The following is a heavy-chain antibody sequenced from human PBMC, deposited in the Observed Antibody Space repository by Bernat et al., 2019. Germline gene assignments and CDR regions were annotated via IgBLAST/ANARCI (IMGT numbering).Heavy chain of an antibody. V-gene: IGHV3-73*02. D-gene: IGHD3-10*01. CDR2: IRSKANSYAT. J-gene: IGHJ3*02. CDR3: TTLWFGVIDAFDI. CDR1: GFTFSGSA. Sequence: EVQLVESGGGLVQPGGSLKLSCSASGFTFSGSAMHWVRQASGKGLAWVGRIRSKANSYATAYAASVKGRFTISRDDSKNTAYLQMNSLKTEDTAVYYCTTLWFGVIDAFDIWGQGTMVTVSS.